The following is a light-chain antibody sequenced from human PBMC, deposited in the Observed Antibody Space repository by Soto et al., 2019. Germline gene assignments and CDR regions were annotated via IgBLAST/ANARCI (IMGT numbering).Light chain of an antibody. J-gene: IGKJ4*01. V-gene: IGKV1-13*02. CDR3: QQLNSYPSST. Sequence: IQMTQSPSSLSASVGDRVTITCRASQSISSYLNWYQQKPGKAPKILIYKASSLESGVPSRFSGSRSGTDFTLTISSLQPEDFATYYCQQLNSYPSSTFGGGTKVDIK. CDR1: QSISSY. CDR2: KAS.